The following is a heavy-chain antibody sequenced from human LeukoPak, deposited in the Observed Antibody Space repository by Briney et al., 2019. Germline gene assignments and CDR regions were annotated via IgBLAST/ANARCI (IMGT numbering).Heavy chain of an antibody. Sequence: GGSLRLSCAASGFTFSSYSMNWVRQAPGKGLEWVSSISSSSSYIYYADSVKGRFTISRDNAKNSLYLQMNSLRAEDTAVYYCAREGGNFRYYYYGMDVWGQGTTVTVSS. CDR3: AREGGNFRYYYYGMDV. V-gene: IGHV3-21*01. CDR2: ISSSSSYI. D-gene: IGHD4-23*01. CDR1: GFTFSSYS. J-gene: IGHJ6*02.